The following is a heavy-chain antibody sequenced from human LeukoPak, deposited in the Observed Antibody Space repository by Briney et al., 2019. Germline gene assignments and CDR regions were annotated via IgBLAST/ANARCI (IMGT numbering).Heavy chain of an antibody. Sequence: PGGSLRLSCAASGFTFSSYEMNWVRQAPGKGLEWVSYISSSGSTIYYADSVKGRFTISRDNAKNSLYLQMNSLRAEDTAVYYCARVGRYYDSSGNEIYYFDYWGQGTLVTVSS. CDR1: GFTFSSYE. J-gene: IGHJ4*02. V-gene: IGHV3-48*03. CDR3: ARVGRYYDSSGNEIYYFDY. D-gene: IGHD3-22*01. CDR2: ISSSGSTI.